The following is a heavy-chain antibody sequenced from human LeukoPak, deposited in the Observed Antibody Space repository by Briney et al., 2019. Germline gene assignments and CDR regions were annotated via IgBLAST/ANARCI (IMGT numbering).Heavy chain of an antibody. CDR2: ISSSGSTI. V-gene: IGHV3-11*04. D-gene: IGHD1-26*01. J-gene: IGHJ6*03. CDR1: RFTFSDYY. CDR3: ARRSGSYESGYYYYYYYMDV. Sequence: PGGSLRLSCAASRFTFSDYYMSWIRQAPGKGLEWVSYISSSGSTIYYADSVKGRFTISRDNAKNSLYLQMNSLRAEDTAVYYCARRSGSYESGYYYYYYYMDVWGKGTTVTVSS.